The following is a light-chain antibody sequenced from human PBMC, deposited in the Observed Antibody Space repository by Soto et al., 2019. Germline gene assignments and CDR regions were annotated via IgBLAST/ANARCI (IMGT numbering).Light chain of an antibody. J-gene: IGKJ4*01. CDR3: QQYNTYPLT. Sequence: DIQMTQSPSALSASVGDRVTITCRASQSLSTWLAWYQQKPGKAPKLLIYKASSLEGGVPSRFSGSGSGTEFNITISSLQPDDFATYYCQQYNTYPLTFGGGTTVDTK. V-gene: IGKV1-5*03. CDR1: QSLSTW. CDR2: KAS.